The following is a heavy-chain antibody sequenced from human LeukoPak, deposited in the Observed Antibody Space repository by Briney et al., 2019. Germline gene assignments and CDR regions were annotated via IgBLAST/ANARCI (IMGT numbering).Heavy chain of an antibody. D-gene: IGHD3-22*01. CDR2: IKQDGSEK. V-gene: IGHV3-7*01. Sequence: GGSLRLSCAASGFTFSSYWMSWVRQAPGKGLEWVANIKQDGSEKYYVDSVKGRFTISRDNAKISLYLQMNSLRAEDTAVYYCARDWGLGDSSGYYWNYWGQGTLVTVSS. CDR3: ARDWGLGDSSGYYWNY. CDR1: GFTFSSYW. J-gene: IGHJ4*02.